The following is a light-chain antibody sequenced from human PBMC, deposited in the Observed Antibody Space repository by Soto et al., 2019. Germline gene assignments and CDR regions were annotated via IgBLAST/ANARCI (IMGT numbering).Light chain of an antibody. CDR1: QSLLHSNGYND. CDR2: LGS. Sequence: DIVMTQSPLSLPVTPGEPASISCRSSQSLLHSNGYNDLDWYLQKPGQSPQLLIYLGSNRASGVPDRFSSSGSGTDFTLKISRVEAEDFGVYYCMQALQAPLTFGQGTKLAIK. CDR3: MQALQAPLT. J-gene: IGKJ2*01. V-gene: IGKV2-28*01.